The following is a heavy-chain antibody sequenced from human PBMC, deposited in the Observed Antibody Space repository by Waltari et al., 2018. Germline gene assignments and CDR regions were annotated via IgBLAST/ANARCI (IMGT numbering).Heavy chain of an antibody. J-gene: IGHJ4*02. CDR1: GFSLSTSGVG. D-gene: IGHD3-9*01. Sequence: QITLKESGPTLVKPTQTLTLTCTFSGFSLSTSGVGVGWIRQPPGKALEWLALIYWNDDKRYSPSLKSRLTITKDTSKNQVVLTMTNMDPVDTATYYWAHTPYHYYDILTGYYPAGYFDYWGQGTLVTVSS. V-gene: IGHV2-5*01. CDR2: IYWNDDK. CDR3: AHTPYHYYDILTGYYPAGYFDY.